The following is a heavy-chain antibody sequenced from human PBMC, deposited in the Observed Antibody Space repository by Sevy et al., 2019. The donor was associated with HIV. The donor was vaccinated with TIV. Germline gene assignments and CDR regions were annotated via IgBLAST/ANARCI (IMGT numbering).Heavy chain of an antibody. CDR3: ARDVSYSYDRTDGMDV. Sequence: GGSLRLSCAASGFTFSSYGMHWVRQAPGKGLEWVAVIWYDGSNKYYADSVKGRFTISRDNSKNTLYLQMNSLRAEDTAVYYCARDVSYSYDRTDGMDVWGQGTTVTVSS. V-gene: IGHV3-33*01. CDR1: GFTFSSYG. J-gene: IGHJ6*02. CDR2: IWYDGSNK. D-gene: IGHD5-18*01.